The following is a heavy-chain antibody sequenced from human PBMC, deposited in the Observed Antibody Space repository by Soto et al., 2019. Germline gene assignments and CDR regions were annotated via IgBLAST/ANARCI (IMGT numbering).Heavy chain of an antibody. CDR3: ARLAYRDYST. CDR1: GGSIKVGGYY. V-gene: IGHV4-39*02. Sequence: SETLSLTCTVSGGSIKVGGYYWGWIRQPPGKGLEWVATIYYSGTTYYNPSLKSRLTISVDTSKNRFSLELRSVTAADTAFYYCARLAYRDYSTWGQGTLVTVSS. D-gene: IGHD2-21*01. J-gene: IGHJ4*02. CDR2: IYYSGTT.